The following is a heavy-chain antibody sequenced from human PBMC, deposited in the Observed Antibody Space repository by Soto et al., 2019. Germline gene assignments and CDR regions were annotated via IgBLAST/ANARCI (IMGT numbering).Heavy chain of an antibody. CDR1: GYTFTSYG. CDR3: ARAPNYYGSGSGTFDY. J-gene: IGHJ4*02. CDR2: ISAYNGNT. V-gene: IGHV1-18*01. D-gene: IGHD3-10*01. Sequence: GASVKVSCKASGYTFTSYGISWVRQAPGQGLEWMGWISAYNGNTNYAQKLQGRVTMTTDTSTSTAYMELRSLRSDDTAVYYCARAPNYYGSGSGTFDYWGQGTLVTVSS.